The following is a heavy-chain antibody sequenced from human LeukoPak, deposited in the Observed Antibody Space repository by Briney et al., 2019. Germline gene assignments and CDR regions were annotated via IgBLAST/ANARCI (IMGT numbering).Heavy chain of an antibody. J-gene: IGHJ4*02. D-gene: IGHD3-22*01. CDR2: IDPSGGST. CDR3: AREGPYYYDSSGYDY. CDR1: GYTFTSYY. Sequence: AASVKVSCKASGYTFTSYYMHWVRQAPGQGLEWMGIIDPSGGSTSYAQKFQGRVTMTRDTSTSTVYMELSGLRSEDTAVYYCAREGPYYYDSSGYDYWGQGTLVTVSS. V-gene: IGHV1-46*01.